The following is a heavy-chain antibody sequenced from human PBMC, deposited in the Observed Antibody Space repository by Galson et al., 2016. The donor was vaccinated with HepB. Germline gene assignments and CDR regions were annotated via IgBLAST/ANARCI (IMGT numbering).Heavy chain of an antibody. D-gene: IGHD2-21*02. V-gene: IGHV2-70*20. Sequence: PALVKPTQTLTLTCTFSGFSLSTSGICVSWVRQPPGKALGWLALIDWVGNTYYSTSLKTRLAISKDTSKNQVVLTMTNMDPVDTATYYCARILQRDGDLGAFDIWGHGTMVTVSS. CDR2: IDWVGNT. CDR1: GFSLSTSGIC. CDR3: ARILQRDGDLGAFDI. J-gene: IGHJ3*02.